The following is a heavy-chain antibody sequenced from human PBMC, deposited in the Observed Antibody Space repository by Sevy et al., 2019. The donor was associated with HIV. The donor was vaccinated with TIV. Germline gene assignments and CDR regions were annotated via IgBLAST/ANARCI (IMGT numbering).Heavy chain of an antibody. CDR3: AKDLGLLSYYYYGMDV. CDR1: GFTFSSYG. V-gene: IGHV3-30*02. Sequence: GGSLRLSCAASGFTFSSYGMHWVRQAPGKGLEWVAFIRYDGSNKYYADSVKGRFTISRDNSKNTLYLQMNSLRAEDTAVYYCAKDLGLLSYYYYGMDVWGQGTTVTVSS. CDR2: IRYDGSNK. D-gene: IGHD3-16*02. J-gene: IGHJ6*02.